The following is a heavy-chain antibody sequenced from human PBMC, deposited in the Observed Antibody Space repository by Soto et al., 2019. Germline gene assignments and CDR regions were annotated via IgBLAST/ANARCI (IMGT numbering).Heavy chain of an antibody. CDR2: IYPGDSDT. V-gene: IGHV5-51*01. J-gene: IGHJ6*02. D-gene: IGHD5-18*01. CDR1: GYSFTSYW. Sequence: GESLKISCKGSGYSFTSYWIGWVRQMPGKGLEWMGIIYPGDSDTRYSPSFQGQVTISADKSISTPYLQWRSLKASGTAMYYCARAVVDTAMVQEEAGMDVWGQWTTVTVSS. CDR3: ARAVVDTAMVQEEAGMDV.